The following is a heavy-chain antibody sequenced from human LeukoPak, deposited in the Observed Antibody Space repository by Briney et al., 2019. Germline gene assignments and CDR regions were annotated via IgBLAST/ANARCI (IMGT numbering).Heavy chain of an antibody. V-gene: IGHV3-21*01. Sequence: GGSLRLSCAASGFTFGSHTMNWVRQAPGKGLEWVSSITSSSSYIFYADSVKGRFTISRDNAKNSLFLQMNSLRVEDTAVYYCASVGGEVGTTARGYWGQGALVTVSS. CDR1: GFTFGSHT. D-gene: IGHD1-26*01. CDR3: ASVGGEVGTTARGY. J-gene: IGHJ4*02. CDR2: ITSSSSYI.